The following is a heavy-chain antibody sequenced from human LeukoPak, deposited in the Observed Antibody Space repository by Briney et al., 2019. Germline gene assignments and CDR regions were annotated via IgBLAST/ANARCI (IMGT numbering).Heavy chain of an antibody. Sequence: TGGSLRLSCAASGFTLSSYGMHWVRQAPGKGLEWVAVLWYDGSNKYYADSVKGRFTISRDNSKNTLYLQMNSLRAEDTAVYYCARDLEFYYDSSRSPGYWGQGTLVTVSS. D-gene: IGHD3-22*01. CDR1: GFTLSSYG. CDR2: LWYDGSNK. CDR3: ARDLEFYYDSSRSPGY. V-gene: IGHV3-33*01. J-gene: IGHJ4*02.